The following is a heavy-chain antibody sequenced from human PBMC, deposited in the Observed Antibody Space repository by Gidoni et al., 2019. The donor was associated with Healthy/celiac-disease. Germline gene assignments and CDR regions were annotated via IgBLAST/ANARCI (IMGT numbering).Heavy chain of an antibody. V-gene: IGHV3-33*01. CDR1: GFTFISYG. D-gene: IGHD6-6*01. CDR3: ARGVGEQLGYFDY. Sequence: AASGFTFISYGMHWVRQAPGKGLEWVAVIWYDGSNKYYADSVKGRFTISRDNSKNTLYLQMNSLRAEDTAVYYCARGVGEQLGYFDYWGQGTLVTVSS. CDR2: IWYDGSNK. J-gene: IGHJ4*02.